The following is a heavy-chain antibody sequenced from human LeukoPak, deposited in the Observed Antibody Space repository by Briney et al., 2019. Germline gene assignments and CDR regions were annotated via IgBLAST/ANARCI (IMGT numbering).Heavy chain of an antibody. D-gene: IGHD1-26*01. V-gene: IGHV1-3*01. Sequence: GASVKVSCKASGYTFTSYAMHWVRQAPGQRLEWMGWINAGNGNTKYSQKFQGRVTITRDTSASTAYMELSSLRSEDTAVYYCARVPHSGSTYYTSAWYFDLWGRGTLVTVSS. J-gene: IGHJ2*01. CDR3: ARVPHSGSTYYTSAWYFDL. CDR1: GYTFTSYA. CDR2: INAGNGNT.